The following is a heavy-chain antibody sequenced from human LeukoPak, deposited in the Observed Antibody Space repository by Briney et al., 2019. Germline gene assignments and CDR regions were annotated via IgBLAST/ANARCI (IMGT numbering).Heavy chain of an antibody. CDR2: MYYSGNT. CDR3: ARAYTSWSFDS. Sequence: SETLSLTRSVSGVSITNYYWSWIRQPPGKGLEWVGYMYYSGNTKYNPSLESRVTISVDTSKNQFSLRLTSVTAADTAVYYCARAYTSWSFDSWGQGTLVTVSS. V-gene: IGHV4-59*01. J-gene: IGHJ4*02. D-gene: IGHD2-2*02. CDR1: GVSITNYY.